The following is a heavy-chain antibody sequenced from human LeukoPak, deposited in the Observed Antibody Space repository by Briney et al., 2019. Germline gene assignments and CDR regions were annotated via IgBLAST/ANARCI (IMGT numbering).Heavy chain of an antibody. J-gene: IGHJ5*02. V-gene: IGHV1-69*01. CDR3: ARGNYDFWSGYYTGSWFDP. CDR1: GGTFSSYA. CDR2: IIPIFGTA. D-gene: IGHD3-3*01. Sequence: ASVKVSCKASGGTFSSYAISWVRQAPGQGLEWMGGIIPIFGTANYAQKFQGRVTITADESTSTAYVELSSLRSEDTAVYYCARGNYDFWSGYYTGSWFDPWGQGTLVTVSS.